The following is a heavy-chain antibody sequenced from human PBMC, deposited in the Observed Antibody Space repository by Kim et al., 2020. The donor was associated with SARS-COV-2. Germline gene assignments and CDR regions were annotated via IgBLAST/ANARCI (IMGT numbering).Heavy chain of an antibody. V-gene: IGHV1-69*13. CDR2: IIPIFGTA. J-gene: IGHJ3*02. Sequence: SVKVSCKASGGTFSSYAISWVRQAPGQGLEWMGGIIPIFGTANYAQKFQGRVTITADESTSTAYMELSSLRSEDTAVYYCARVVFVGDMVRGDDYAFDIWGQGTMVTDSS. D-gene: IGHD3-10*01. CDR3: ARVVFVGDMVRGDDYAFDI. CDR1: GGTFSSYA.